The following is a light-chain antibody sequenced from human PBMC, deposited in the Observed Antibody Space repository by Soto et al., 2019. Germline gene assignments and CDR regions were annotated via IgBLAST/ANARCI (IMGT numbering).Light chain of an antibody. V-gene: IGKV1-33*01. J-gene: IGKJ5*01. CDR1: QGISTY. Sequence: DIQMTQSPSSLSASVGDRVTITCRASQGISTYLNWYQQKPGKAPKLLIYDASNLETGVPSRFSGSGSGTDFTFTISSLQPEDIATYYCQQYDNLPITFGQGTRLEIK. CDR3: QQYDNLPIT. CDR2: DAS.